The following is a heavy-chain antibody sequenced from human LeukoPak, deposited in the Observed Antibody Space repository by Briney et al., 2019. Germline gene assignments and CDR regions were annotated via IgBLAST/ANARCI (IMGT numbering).Heavy chain of an antibody. CDR3: ARGPMGSRWYYYYGMDV. CDR2: MNPNSGNT. J-gene: IGHJ6*02. CDR1: GYTFTSYD. D-gene: IGHD6-19*01. Sequence: ASVKVSCKATGYTFTSYDINWVRQATGQGLEWMGWMNPNSGNTGYAQKFQGRVTMTRNTSISTAYMELSSLRSEDTAVYYCARGPMGSRWYYYYGMDVWGQGTTVTVSS. V-gene: IGHV1-8*01.